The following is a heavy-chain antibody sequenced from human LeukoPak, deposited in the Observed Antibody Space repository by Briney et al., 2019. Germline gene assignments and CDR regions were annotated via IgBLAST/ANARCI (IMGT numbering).Heavy chain of an antibody. V-gene: IGHV1-8*01. D-gene: IGHD5-18*01. J-gene: IGHJ4*02. CDR1: GYTFTSYD. CDR2: MNPNSGNT. Sequence: ASVNVSCKASGYTFTSYDINWVRQATGQGLEWMGWMNPNSGNTGYAQKFQGRVTMTRDTSISTAYMELSRLRSDDTAVYYCARDGTGYSLDNWGQGTLVTVSS. CDR3: ARDGTGYSLDN.